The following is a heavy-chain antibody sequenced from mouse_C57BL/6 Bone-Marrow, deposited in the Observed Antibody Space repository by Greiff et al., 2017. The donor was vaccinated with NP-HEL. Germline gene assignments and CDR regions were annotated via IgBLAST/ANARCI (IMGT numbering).Heavy chain of an antibody. Sequence: VKLQQPGAELVKPGASVKMSCKASGYTFTSYWMTWVKQRPGQGLEWIGDIYPGDGSTNYNEKFKSKATLTVDTSSSTAYMQLSSLTSEDSAVYYCARCGNYYGLGYFDVWGTGTTVTVSS. V-gene: IGHV1-55*01. CDR1: GYTFTSYW. J-gene: IGHJ1*03. D-gene: IGHD1-2*01. CDR2: IYPGDGST. CDR3: ARCGNYYGLGYFDV.